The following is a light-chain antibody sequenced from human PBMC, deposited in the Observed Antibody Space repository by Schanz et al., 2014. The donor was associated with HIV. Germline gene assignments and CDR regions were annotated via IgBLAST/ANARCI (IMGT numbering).Light chain of an antibody. Sequence: EIVMTQSPATLSVSPGERATLSCRASQSISNNLAWYQHKPGQAPRLLIYGAFTRATGIPVRFSGSGSGADFTLTISSLQSEDFAVYYCQQYTNWPPITFGQGTRLEIK. CDR1: QSISNN. V-gene: IGKV3-15*01. J-gene: IGKJ5*01. CDR2: GAF. CDR3: QQYTNWPPIT.